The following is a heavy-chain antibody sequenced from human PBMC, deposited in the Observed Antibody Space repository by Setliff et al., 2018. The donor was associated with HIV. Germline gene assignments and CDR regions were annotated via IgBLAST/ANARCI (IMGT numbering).Heavy chain of an antibody. CDR1: GNTFTNHY. CDR2: INPTGGST. CDR3: ASAGAWQRNALDI. V-gene: IGHV1-46*01. Sequence: ASVKVSCKASGNTFTNHYMHWVRQAPGQGLEWMGVINPTGGSTRNTQKFQGRVAMTRDTSTSTVYMELSSLRSEDTAVYYCASAGAWQRNALDIWGQGTMVTVSS. D-gene: IGHD5-12*01. J-gene: IGHJ3*02.